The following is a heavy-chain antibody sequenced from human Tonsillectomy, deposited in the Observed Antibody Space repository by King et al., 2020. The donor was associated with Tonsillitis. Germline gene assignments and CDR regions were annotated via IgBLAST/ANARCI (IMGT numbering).Heavy chain of an antibody. Sequence: VQLVESGGGLVKPGGSLRLSCAASGFTFSSYSMNWVRQAPGKGLEWVSSISSSSSYIYYADSVKGRFTISRDNAKNSLYLQMNSLRAEDTAVYYCAIAGEVLRYFDWLFPFDYWGQGTLVTVSS. CDR1: GFTFSSYS. J-gene: IGHJ4*02. CDR2: ISSSSSYI. CDR3: AIAGEVLRYFDWLFPFDY. D-gene: IGHD3-9*01. V-gene: IGHV3-21*01.